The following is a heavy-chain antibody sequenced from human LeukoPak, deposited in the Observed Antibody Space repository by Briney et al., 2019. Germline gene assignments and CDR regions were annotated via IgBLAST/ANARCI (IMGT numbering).Heavy chain of an antibody. CDR3: AREHSSSSGKVFDY. Sequence: ASVKVSCKASGYTLPGYYMHWVRQAPGQGLEWMGWINPNSGGTNYAQKFQGRVTMTRDTSISTAYMELSRLRSDDTAGYYCAREHSSSSGKVFDYWGQGTLVTVSS. CDR1: GYTLPGYY. CDR2: INPNSGGT. D-gene: IGHD6-6*01. V-gene: IGHV1-2*02. J-gene: IGHJ4*02.